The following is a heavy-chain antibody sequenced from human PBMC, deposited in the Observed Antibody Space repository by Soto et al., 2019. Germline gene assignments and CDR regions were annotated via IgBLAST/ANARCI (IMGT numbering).Heavy chain of an antibody. J-gene: IGHJ4*02. V-gene: IGHV3-15*07. Sequence: EVQLVESGGGLVKPGGSLRLSCAASGFSFSKAWMNWVRQAPGKGLEWVGRIRSRSGTTDYAAPVKGRFTISRDDSKYTLYFQMNSLKVEDTAVYFCTTSGNPNIVDHWGQGTLVIVSS. CDR2: IRSRSGTT. CDR1: GFSFSKAW. CDR3: TTSGNPNIVDH.